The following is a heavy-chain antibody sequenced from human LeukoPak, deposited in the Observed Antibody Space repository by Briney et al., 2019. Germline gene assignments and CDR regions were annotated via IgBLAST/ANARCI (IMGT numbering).Heavy chain of an antibody. J-gene: IGHJ5*02. D-gene: IGHD3-22*01. CDR1: GFTFSNYG. V-gene: IGHV3-30*02. CDR3: AKDDYYDSSGDPNWFDP. CDR2: IRYDGSN. Sequence: PGGSLRLSCAASGFTFSNYGMHWVRQAPGKGLYWVAFIRYDGSNYYADSVKGRFTISRDNSKNTLFLQMNSLRLEDTAVYYCAKDDYYDSSGDPNWFDPWGQGTLVTVSS.